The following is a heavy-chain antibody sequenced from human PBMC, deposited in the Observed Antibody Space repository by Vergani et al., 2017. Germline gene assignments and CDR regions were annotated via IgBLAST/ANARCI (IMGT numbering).Heavy chain of an antibody. CDR3: ARVGGYCSGGSCYRYYYYGMDV. CDR2: IYYSGST. V-gene: IGHV4-59*01. Sequence: QVQLQESGPGLVKPSETLSLTCTVSGSSISSYYWSWIRQPPGKGLEWIWYIYYSGSTNYNPSLKSRVTISVDTSKNQFSLKLSSVTAADTAVYYCARVGGYCSGGSCYRYYYYGMDVWGQGTTVTVSS. J-gene: IGHJ6*02. CDR1: GSSISSYY. D-gene: IGHD2-15*01.